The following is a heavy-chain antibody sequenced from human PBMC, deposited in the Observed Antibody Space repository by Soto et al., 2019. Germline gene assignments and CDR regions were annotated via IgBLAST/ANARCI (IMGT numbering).Heavy chain of an antibody. J-gene: IGHJ4*02. CDR3: ARERSSGWYVNY. Sequence: QVQLVQSGAEVKKPGASVKVSCKASGYTFTSYDINWVRQATGQGLEWMGWMDPDSCNTVYTQKFQGRVTMTRNTSVSTAYMELSSLRSEDTAVYYCARERSSGWYVNYRGQGTRVTVSS. D-gene: IGHD6-19*01. CDR1: GYTFTSYD. V-gene: IGHV1-8*01. CDR2: MDPDSCNT.